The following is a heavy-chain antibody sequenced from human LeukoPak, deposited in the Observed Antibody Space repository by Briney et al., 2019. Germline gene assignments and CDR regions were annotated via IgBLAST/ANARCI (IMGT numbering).Heavy chain of an antibody. CDR1: GGSISSSNW. J-gene: IGHJ3*02. D-gene: IGHD6-13*01. CDR3: ARTISGWYSDAFDI. CDR2: IYHSGST. Sequence: PSGTLSLTCAVSGGSISSSNWWSLVRQPPGKGLEWIGEIYHSGSTNYNPSLKSRVSISVDKSKNQFSLKLSSVTAADTAVYYCARTISGWYSDAFDIWGQGTMVTVSS. V-gene: IGHV4-4*02.